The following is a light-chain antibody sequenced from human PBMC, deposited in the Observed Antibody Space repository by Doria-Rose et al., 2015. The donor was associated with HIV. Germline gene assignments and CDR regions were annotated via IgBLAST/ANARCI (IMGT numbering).Light chain of an antibody. V-gene: IGKV1-6*01. Sequence: VGDRVTITCRASQGIRNDLGWYQQKPGKAPKLLIFGTSSLQSGVSSRFSGSGSGTGFTLTISSLQPEDFATYYCLQDYSYPRTFGGGTKVEIK. CDR2: GTS. CDR1: QGIRND. CDR3: LQDYSYPRT. J-gene: IGKJ4*01.